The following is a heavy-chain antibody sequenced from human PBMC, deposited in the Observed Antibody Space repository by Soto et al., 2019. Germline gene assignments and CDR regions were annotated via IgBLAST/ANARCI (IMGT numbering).Heavy chain of an antibody. J-gene: IGHJ4*02. CDR3: VRGSQELLV. CDR2: TSYDGNNK. V-gene: IGHV3-30-3*01. Sequence: QVQLVESGGGMVLPGRSLRLSCAASGFTFSNYAMGWVRQAPGKGLEWVTTTSYDGNNKYYADSVKGRFTISKDNFKNTLYLQMNSLRAEDTAIYYCVRGSQELLVWGQGTLVTVSS. D-gene: IGHD3-10*01. CDR1: GFTFSNYA.